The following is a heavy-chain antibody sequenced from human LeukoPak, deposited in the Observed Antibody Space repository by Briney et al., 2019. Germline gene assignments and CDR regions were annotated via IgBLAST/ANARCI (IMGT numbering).Heavy chain of an antibody. J-gene: IGHJ4*01. Sequence: GGSLRHSCAASGFTFSSYAMTWVRQAPGKGLEWVSTIISGVNTYYTDSVKGRFTISRDNSKNTLYLQLNSLRAEDTAVYYCARDLYRSDDYWGRETLVTVSS. CDR2: IISGVNT. D-gene: IGHD3-16*02. CDR1: GFTFSSYA. V-gene: IGHV3-23*01. CDR3: ARDLYRSDDY.